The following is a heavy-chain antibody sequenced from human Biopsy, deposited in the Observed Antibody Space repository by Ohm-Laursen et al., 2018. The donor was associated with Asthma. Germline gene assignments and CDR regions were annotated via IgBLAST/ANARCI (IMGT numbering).Heavy chain of an antibody. CDR1: GFPISNYG. CDR3: AKFRVAVAAVFHY. CDR2: MSYDDSQT. V-gene: IGHV3-33*05. J-gene: IGHJ4*02. D-gene: IGHD6-19*01. Sequence: SLRLSCAASGFPISNYGMHWVRLAPGKGLEWVAVMSYDDSQTRYADSVKGRFTISRDNSKNTLFLQMNSLRAEDTAVYYCAKFRVAVAAVFHYWGQGTLVTVSS.